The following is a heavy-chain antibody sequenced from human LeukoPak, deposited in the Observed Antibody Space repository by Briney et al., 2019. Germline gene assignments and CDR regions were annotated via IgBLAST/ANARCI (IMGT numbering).Heavy chain of an antibody. CDR3: VRNAASDFYYYMGV. CDR1: GFTFYSYA. CDR2: ISNYGHKT. D-gene: IGHD6-25*01. Sequence: GGSLRLSCVASGFTFYSYAMGWVRQSPGRGLECVSAISNYGHKTSYTDSVRGRFTISRDNSKNTVYLQMSSLKAEDTGIYYCVRNAASDFYYYMGVWGRGTTLIVS. J-gene: IGHJ6*03. V-gene: IGHV3-23*01.